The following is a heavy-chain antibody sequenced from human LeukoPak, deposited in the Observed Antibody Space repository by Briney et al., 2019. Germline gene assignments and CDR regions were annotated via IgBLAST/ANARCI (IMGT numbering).Heavy chain of an antibody. CDR2: ISSSSSYI. D-gene: IGHD1-26*01. CDR1: GFTFSSYS. Sequence: GGSLRLSCAASGFTFSSYSMNWVRQAPGKGLEWVSSISSSSSYIYYADSVKGRFTISRDNAKNSLSLQMNSLRAEDTAVYYCARDLTGSALSPDYWGQGTLVTVSS. J-gene: IGHJ4*02. CDR3: ARDLTGSALSPDY. V-gene: IGHV3-21*01.